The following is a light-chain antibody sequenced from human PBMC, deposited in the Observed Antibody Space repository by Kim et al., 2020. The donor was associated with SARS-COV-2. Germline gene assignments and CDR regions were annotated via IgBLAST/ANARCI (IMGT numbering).Light chain of an antibody. J-gene: IGLJ2*01. CDR1: KLGDKY. CDR3: QAWDSSTVV. Sequence: VSPGQTAIITCSGDKLGDKYACWYQQKPGQSPVVVIYQDSKRPSGIPERFSGSNSGNTATLTISGTQAMDEADYYCQAWDSSTVVFGGGTQLTVL. V-gene: IGLV3-1*01. CDR2: QDS.